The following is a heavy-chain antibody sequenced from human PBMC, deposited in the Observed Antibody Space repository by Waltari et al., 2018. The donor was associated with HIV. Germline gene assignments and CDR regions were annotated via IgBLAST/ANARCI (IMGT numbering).Heavy chain of an antibody. D-gene: IGHD3-3*01. CDR1: GFIFGDYA. CDR3: ARTIFGVMITSDFFYGMDV. Sequence: QEQLVESGGGVAQPGRSLRLSCSASGFIFGDYAMHWVRQAPGKGLEWVGLISFDGNNAYYADSVKGRFTISRDNSKNTMSLQMNSLRSDDTALYYCARTIFGVMITSDFFYGMDVWGQGTTVTVS. V-gene: IGHV3-30-3*01. CDR2: ISFDGNNA. J-gene: IGHJ6*02.